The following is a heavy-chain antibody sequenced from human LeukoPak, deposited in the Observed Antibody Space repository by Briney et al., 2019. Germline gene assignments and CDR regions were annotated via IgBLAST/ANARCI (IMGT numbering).Heavy chain of an antibody. Sequence: GGSLRLSCAASGFTFSSYWMHWVRQAPGKGLVWVSRINSDGSSTSYADSVKGRFTISRDNAKNTLYLQMNSLRAEDTAVYYCARDRFTIFGVSYGMDVWGHGTTVTVSS. CDR2: INSDGSST. J-gene: IGHJ6*02. CDR1: GFTFSSYW. D-gene: IGHD3-3*01. CDR3: ARDRFTIFGVSYGMDV. V-gene: IGHV3-74*01.